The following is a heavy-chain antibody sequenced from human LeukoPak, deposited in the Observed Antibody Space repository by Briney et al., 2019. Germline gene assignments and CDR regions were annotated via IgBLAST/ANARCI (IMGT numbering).Heavy chain of an antibody. CDR1: GFTLSSYS. CDR3: ARAPRYDSSGSDY. CDR2: ISSSSSYI. Sequence: GGSLRLSCAASGFTLSSYSMNWVRQAPGKGLEWVSSISSSSSYIYYADSVKGRFTISRDNAKNSLYLQMNSLRAEDTAVYYCARAPRYDSSGSDYWGQGTLVTVSS. D-gene: IGHD3-22*01. J-gene: IGHJ4*02. V-gene: IGHV3-21*01.